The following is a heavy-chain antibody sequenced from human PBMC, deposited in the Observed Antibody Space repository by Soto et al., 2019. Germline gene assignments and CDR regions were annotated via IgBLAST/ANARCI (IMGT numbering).Heavy chain of an antibody. Sequence: PSETLSLTCTVSGDSISSSTYFWGWVRQPPGKGLEWIGSIYYSGSTYYNLSLKSRVTISVGTSKNHFSLKLSSVTATDTAVYYCARHLGEGYFDYWGQGTLVTVSS. CDR1: GDSISSSTYF. CDR3: ARHLGEGYFDY. CDR2: IYYSGST. J-gene: IGHJ4*02. V-gene: IGHV4-39*01.